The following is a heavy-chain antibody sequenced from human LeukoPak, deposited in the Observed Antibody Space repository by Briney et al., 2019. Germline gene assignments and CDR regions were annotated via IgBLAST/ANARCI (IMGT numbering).Heavy chain of an antibody. J-gene: IGHJ4*02. D-gene: IGHD6-19*01. CDR2: ISGSGGSS. CDR1: AFTFSRYA. V-gene: IGHV3-23*01. Sequence: GGSLRLSCAASAFTFSRYAMNWVRQAPGKGLEWVSTISGSGGSSYYADSVKGRFTISRDNSKNTLYLQMNSVRAEDTAVYYCAKEGRNLRSDDYISDWYGGVDYWGQGTLVTVSS. CDR3: AKEGRNLRSDDYISDWYGGVDY.